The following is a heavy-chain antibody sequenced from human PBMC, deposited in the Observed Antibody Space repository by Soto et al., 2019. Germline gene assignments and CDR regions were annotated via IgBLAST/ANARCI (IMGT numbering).Heavy chain of an antibody. CDR1: GYTFISYG. J-gene: IGHJ4*02. CDR2: ISAFNGDT. Sequence: QVQLVQSGAEVKKPGASVKVSCKASGYTFISYGISWVRQAPGQGLEWMGRISAFNGDTNYAHKVQGRVTMTTDAFTRTAYMELRSLRSDDTAVYFCAREDSAVALDYWGQGTLVSVSS. D-gene: IGHD5-18*01. V-gene: IGHV1-18*01. CDR3: AREDSAVALDY.